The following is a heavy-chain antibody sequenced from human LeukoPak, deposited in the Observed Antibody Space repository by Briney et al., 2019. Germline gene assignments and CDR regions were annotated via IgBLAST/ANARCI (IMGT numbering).Heavy chain of an antibody. CDR1: GYSISSGYY. CDR2: IYYSGST. J-gene: IGHJ5*02. CDR3: ARGGYYGSGNDFRFDP. Sequence: SETLSLTCTVSGYSISSGYYWSWIRQPPGKGLEWIGYIYYSGSTNYNPSLKSRVTISVETSKNQFSLKLKSVTAADTAVYYCARGGYYGSGNDFRFDPWGQGTLVTVSS. D-gene: IGHD3-10*01. V-gene: IGHV4-61*01.